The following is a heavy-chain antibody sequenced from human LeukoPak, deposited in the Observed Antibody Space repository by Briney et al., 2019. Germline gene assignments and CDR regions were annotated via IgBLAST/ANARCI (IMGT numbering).Heavy chain of an antibody. Sequence: SVKVSCKASGGTFSSYAISWVRQAPGQGLEWMGGIIPIFGTANYAQKFQGRVTITTDESTSTAYMELSSLRSEDTAVYYCARDLRYSSWGFDYWGQGTLVTVSS. CDR2: IIPIFGTA. V-gene: IGHV1-69*05. CDR3: ARDLRYSSWGFDY. D-gene: IGHD6-13*01. J-gene: IGHJ4*02. CDR1: GGTFSSYA.